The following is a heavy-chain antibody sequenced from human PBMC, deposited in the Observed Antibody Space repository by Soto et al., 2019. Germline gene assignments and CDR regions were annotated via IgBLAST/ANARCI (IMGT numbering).Heavy chain of an antibody. CDR3: SRWGTPIDY. Sequence: QVQLVQSGAEGKKPGAALKVSCKDSGYTFTNFGISWVRQAPGQGLEWMGWISAYNGNTNYAQNFQGRVTMTTDTSTSTAYMELRSLRSYDTAVYYCSRWGTPIDYWGPGTMVTVSS. J-gene: IGHJ4*02. CDR1: GYTFTNFG. D-gene: IGHD3-16*01. V-gene: IGHV1-18*01. CDR2: ISAYNGNT.